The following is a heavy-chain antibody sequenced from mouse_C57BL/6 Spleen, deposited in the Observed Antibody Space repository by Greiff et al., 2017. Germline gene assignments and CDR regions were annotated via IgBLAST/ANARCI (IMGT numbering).Heavy chain of an antibody. V-gene: IGHV1-55*01. D-gene: IGHD2-4*01. Sequence: QVQLQQPGAELVQPGASVKMSCKASGYTFTSYWITWVKQRPGQGLEWIGDIYPGSGSTNYNEKFKSKATLTVDTSSSTAYMQLSSLTSEDSAVYYCARPGMDYDEDYAMDYWGQGTSVTVSS. J-gene: IGHJ4*01. CDR1: GYTFTSYW. CDR2: IYPGSGST. CDR3: ARPGMDYDEDYAMDY.